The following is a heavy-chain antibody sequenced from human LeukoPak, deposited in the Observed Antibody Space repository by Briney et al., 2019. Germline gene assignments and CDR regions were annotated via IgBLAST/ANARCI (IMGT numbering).Heavy chain of an antibody. CDR1: GGSISSSSYY. D-gene: IGHD2-2*01. CDR2: IYYSGST. Sequence: SETLSLTCTVSGGSISSSSYYWGWIRQPPGKGLEWIGSIYYSGSTYYNPSLKRRVTISVDTSKNQFSLKLSSVTAPDTAVYYCARLTLGYCSSTSCYGGLVDPWGQGTLVTVSS. V-gene: IGHV4-39*01. CDR3: ARLTLGYCSSTSCYGGLVDP. J-gene: IGHJ5*02.